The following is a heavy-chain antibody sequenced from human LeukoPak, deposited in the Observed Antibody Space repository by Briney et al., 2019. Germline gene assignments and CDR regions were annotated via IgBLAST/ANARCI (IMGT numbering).Heavy chain of an antibody. J-gene: IGHJ4*02. CDR2: IRYSESA. D-gene: IGHD3-22*01. CDR3: ATQDSSHY. Sequence: SETLSLTCTVSGDSVSSTNYYWGWIRQPPGRGLEWIASIRYSESAYYSPSLKSRATISVDTSKNQFSLRLRSLTATDTAVYYCATQDSSHYWGQGTLVTVST. V-gene: IGHV4-39*01. CDR1: GDSVSSTNYY.